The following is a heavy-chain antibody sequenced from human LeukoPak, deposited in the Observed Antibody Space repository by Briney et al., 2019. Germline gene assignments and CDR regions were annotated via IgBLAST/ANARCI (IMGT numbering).Heavy chain of an antibody. D-gene: IGHD6-19*01. V-gene: IGHV3-43*02. CDR2: ISGDGGST. CDR1: GFMFHDYA. CDR3: ARESESSGWYDY. Sequence: GGSLRLSCAAPGFMFHDYAIHWVRQAPGKGLEWVPLISGDGGSTFYADSVKGRFTISRDNSKNSLYLQMNSLRSDDTALYYCARESESSGWYDYWGQGTLVTVSS. J-gene: IGHJ4*02.